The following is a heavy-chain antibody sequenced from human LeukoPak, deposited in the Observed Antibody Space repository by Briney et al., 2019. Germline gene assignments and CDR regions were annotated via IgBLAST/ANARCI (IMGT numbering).Heavy chain of an antibody. CDR1: GGSISSYY. Sequence: SETLSLTCTVSGGSISSYYWSWIRQPPGKGLEWIGYIYYSGSTNYNPSLKSRVTISVDTSKNQFSLKLSSVTAADTAVYYCARGRGNSRYPSYYYYYMDVWGKGTTVTVSS. CDR2: IYYSGST. V-gene: IGHV4-59*01. J-gene: IGHJ6*03. D-gene: IGHD1-1*01. CDR3: ARGRGNSRYPSYYYYYMDV.